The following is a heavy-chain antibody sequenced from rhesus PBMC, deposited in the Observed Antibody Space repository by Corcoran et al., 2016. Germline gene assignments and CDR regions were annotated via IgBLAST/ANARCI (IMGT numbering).Heavy chain of an antibody. CDR3: ARGIAASIYDY. CDR1: GGSISSNY. CDR2: ISGSGGRT. D-gene: IGHD6-25*01. Sequence: QLQLQESGPGLVKPSETLSLTCAVSGGSISSNYRSGSRQPPGKGLEWIGRISGSGGRTGDNPSLKSRVTISTYTSKNQFSLKLSSVTAADTAVYYCARGIAASIYDYWGQGVLVTVSS. V-gene: IGHV4-173*01. J-gene: IGHJ4*01.